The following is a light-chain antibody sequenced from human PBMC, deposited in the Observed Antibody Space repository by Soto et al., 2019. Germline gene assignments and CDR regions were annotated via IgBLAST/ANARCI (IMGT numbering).Light chain of an antibody. CDR1: QSVSSTY. CDR3: QHYGTSTLT. CDR2: GAS. J-gene: IGKJ4*01. V-gene: IGKV3-20*01. Sequence: LLTQSPGTLSLSPGETANLSCRSSQSVSSTYLAWYQQRPGQAPSLLIHGASSRASDIPDRFGGSGSGTDFTLTINRLETEDFAVYYCQHYGTSTLTFGGGPRVEIK.